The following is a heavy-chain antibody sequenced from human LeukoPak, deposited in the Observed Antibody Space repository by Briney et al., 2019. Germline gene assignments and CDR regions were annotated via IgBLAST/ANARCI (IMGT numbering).Heavy chain of an antibody. Sequence: SQTLSLTCTVSGGSISSGSYYWSWIRQPAGKGPEWIGRIYASGSTNYNPSLKSRVTISVDTSKNQFSLKLSSVTAADTAVYYCASFLYSGSYYVDYWGQGTLVTVSS. V-gene: IGHV4-61*02. D-gene: IGHD1-26*01. CDR3: ASFLYSGSYYVDY. CDR2: IYASGST. CDR1: GGSISSGSYY. J-gene: IGHJ4*02.